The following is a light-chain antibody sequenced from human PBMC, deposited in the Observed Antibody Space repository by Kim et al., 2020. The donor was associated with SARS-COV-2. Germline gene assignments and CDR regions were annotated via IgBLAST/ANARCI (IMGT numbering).Light chain of an antibody. CDR2: ATS. Sequence: DIQLTQSPSSLSASVGDRVTITCRASQVIYNYLAWFQQKPGKAPKSLIYATSNLHSGVPSRFSGSGSGTDFTLTISSLQPEDVATYYCKHYNSYPFTFGQGTRLEIK. CDR3: KHYNSYPFT. CDR1: QVIYNY. V-gene: IGKV1-16*01. J-gene: IGKJ5*01.